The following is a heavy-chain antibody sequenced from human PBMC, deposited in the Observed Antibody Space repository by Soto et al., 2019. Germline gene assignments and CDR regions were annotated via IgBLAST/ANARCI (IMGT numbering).Heavy chain of an antibody. D-gene: IGHD1-7*01. CDR2: ISGNGRAT. J-gene: IGHJ4*02. CDR1: GFIFSNYV. Sequence: PVGSLRLSCAGSGFIFSNYVLNWVRQAPGRGLEWVSSISGNGRATYYADSVKGRFTISRDNSKDTVFLQMNSLTAEDTAVYFCAKERDNWNYFPADSWGQGTVVTVSS. V-gene: IGHV3-23*01. CDR3: AKERDNWNYFPADS.